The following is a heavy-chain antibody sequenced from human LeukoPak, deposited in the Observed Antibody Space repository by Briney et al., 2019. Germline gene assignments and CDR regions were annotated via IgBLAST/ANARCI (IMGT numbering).Heavy chain of an antibody. D-gene: IGHD3-22*01. Sequence: ASVKVSCKASGFTFTSSAMQWVRQARGQRLEWIGWIVVGSGSTNYAQKFQERATITRDMSTSTAYMELSSLRSEDTAVYYCAADSYYYDSSGYYHDFDYWGQGTLVTVSS. V-gene: IGHV1-58*02. CDR2: IVVGSGST. CDR3: AADSYYYDSSGYYHDFDY. CDR1: GFTFTSSA. J-gene: IGHJ4*02.